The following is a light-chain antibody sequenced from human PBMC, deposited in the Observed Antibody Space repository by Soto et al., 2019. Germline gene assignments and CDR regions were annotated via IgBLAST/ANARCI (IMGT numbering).Light chain of an antibody. CDR2: DVT. Sequence: QSVLTQPRSVSWSPGQSATISCTGTANDVGGHNYVSWYQQHPGEAPKLLIYDVTERPSGVPDRFSGSKSGNTASLTISGLQTEDEADYYCYSYAGTYTFVFGTGTKVTVL. CDR1: ANDVGGHNY. J-gene: IGLJ1*01. CDR3: YSYAGTYTFV. V-gene: IGLV2-11*01.